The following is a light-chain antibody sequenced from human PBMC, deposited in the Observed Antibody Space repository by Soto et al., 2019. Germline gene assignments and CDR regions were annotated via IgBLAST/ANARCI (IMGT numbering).Light chain of an antibody. CDR3: QQYNSYSKT. CDR2: KAS. J-gene: IGKJ1*01. CDR1: QSISSW. V-gene: IGKV1-5*03. Sequence: DIQMTQSPSTLSASVGDRVTITCRASQSISSWLAWYQQKPGKAPKLLIYKASSLKSAVPSRFSGSGSGTEFTLTISSLQPDDFATYYCQQYNSYSKTFGQGTKVEIK.